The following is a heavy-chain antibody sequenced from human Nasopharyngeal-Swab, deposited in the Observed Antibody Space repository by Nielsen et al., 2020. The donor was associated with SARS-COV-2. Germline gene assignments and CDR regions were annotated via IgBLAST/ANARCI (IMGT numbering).Heavy chain of an antibody. CDR2: IGAYNGNT. CDR3: ARGRDTAMVTHYYYYYMDV. CDR1: GYTFTSYG. D-gene: IGHD5-18*01. J-gene: IGHJ6*03. Sequence: ASVKVSCKASGYTFTSYGISWVRQAPGQGLEWMGWIGAYNGNTNYAQKFQGRVTITADESTSTAYMELSSLRSEDTAVYYCARGRDTAMVTHYYYYYMDVWGKGTTVTVSS. V-gene: IGHV1-18*01.